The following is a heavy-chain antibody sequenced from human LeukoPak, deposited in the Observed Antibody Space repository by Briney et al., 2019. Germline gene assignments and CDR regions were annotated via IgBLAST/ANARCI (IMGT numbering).Heavy chain of an antibody. V-gene: IGHV3-33*01. D-gene: IGHD4-23*01. J-gene: IGHJ4*02. CDR1: GFSFSRYG. CDR3: AREYGGNIDY. Sequence: GGSLRLSCAASGFSFSRYGMHWVRQAPGKGLGWVAVIWYDGSKKYYSDSVKGRFTISRDNSNNTLYLQMNSLRAEDTAVYYCAREYGGNIDYWGQGTLVTVSP. CDR2: IWYDGSKK.